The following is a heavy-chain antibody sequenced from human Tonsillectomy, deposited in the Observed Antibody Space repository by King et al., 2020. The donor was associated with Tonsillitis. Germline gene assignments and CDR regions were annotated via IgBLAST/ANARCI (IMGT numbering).Heavy chain of an antibody. CDR3: ARDLYNDNSGDAFDI. V-gene: IGHV3-33*01. CDR1: GFTFSSYG. CDR2: IWYDGTNK. J-gene: IGHJ3*02. Sequence: QVQLVESGGGVVQPGRSLRLSCAASGFTFSSYGMHWVRQAPGKGLEWVSFIWYDGTNKDYADSVKGRFTISRDNSKNTLYLQMNSLRAEDTAVYYCARDLYNDNSGDAFDIWGQGTMVTVSS. D-gene: IGHD3-22*01.